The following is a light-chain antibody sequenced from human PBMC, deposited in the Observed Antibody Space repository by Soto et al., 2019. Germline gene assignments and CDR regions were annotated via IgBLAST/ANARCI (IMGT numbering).Light chain of an antibody. Sequence: QPVLTQSPSASASLGASVKLTCTLSSGHSSYAIAWHQQQPEKGPRYLMKLNSDGSHSKGDGIPDRFSGSSSGAERYLTISSRQSEDEADYYCQTGGTGIQVFGTGTKVTVL. CDR3: QTGGTGIQV. V-gene: IGLV4-69*01. CDR1: SGHSSYA. CDR2: LNSDGSH. J-gene: IGLJ1*01.